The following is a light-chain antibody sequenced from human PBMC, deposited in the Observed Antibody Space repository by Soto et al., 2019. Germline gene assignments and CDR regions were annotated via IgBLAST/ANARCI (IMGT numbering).Light chain of an antibody. CDR1: SSDVGGYNY. Sequence: QSALTQPASVSGSPGQSITISCTGTSSDVGGYNYVSWYQQHAGKAPKLMIYDVSYRPSGVSSRFSGSKSGNTASLTISGLQAEDEADYYCNSYTSGTTHVVFGGGTKLPS. J-gene: IGLJ2*01. V-gene: IGLV2-14*01. CDR2: DVS. CDR3: NSYTSGTTHVV.